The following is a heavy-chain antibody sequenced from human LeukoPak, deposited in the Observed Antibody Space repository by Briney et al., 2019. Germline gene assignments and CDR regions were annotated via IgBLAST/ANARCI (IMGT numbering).Heavy chain of an antibody. CDR1: GVSVSGGSYY. CDR2: FYYTGST. Sequence: PSETLSLTCTVSGVSVSGGSYYWSWIRQPPGKGLEWIGYFYYTGSTNYNPSLKSRVTISVDTSKNQFSLRLSSVTAADTAVYYCARELNRDGFDPWGQGTLVTVSS. J-gene: IGHJ5*02. V-gene: IGHV4-61*01. CDR3: ARELNRDGFDP. D-gene: IGHD1-14*01.